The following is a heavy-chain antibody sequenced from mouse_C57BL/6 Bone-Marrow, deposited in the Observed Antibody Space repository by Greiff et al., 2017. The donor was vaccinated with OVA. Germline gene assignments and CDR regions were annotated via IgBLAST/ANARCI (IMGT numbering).Heavy chain of an antibody. V-gene: IGHV1-50*01. J-gene: IGHJ1*03. D-gene: IGHD2-4*01. Sequence: VQLQQPGAELVKPGASVKLSCKASGYTFTSYWMQLVKQRPGQGLEWIGEIDPSDSYTNYNQKFKGKATLTVDTSSSTAYMQLSSLTSEDSAVYYCARERAYYDYDGWYFDVWGTGTTVTVSS. CDR1: GYTFTSYW. CDR2: IDPSDSYT. CDR3: ARERAYYDYDGWYFDV.